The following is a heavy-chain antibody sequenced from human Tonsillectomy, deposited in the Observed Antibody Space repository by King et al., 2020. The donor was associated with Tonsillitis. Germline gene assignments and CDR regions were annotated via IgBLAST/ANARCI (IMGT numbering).Heavy chain of an antibody. CDR3: TKSLDLSDYYLGLDV. D-gene: IGHD3/OR15-3a*01. CDR1: GGSISSYY. Sequence: QLQESGPGLVKPSETLSLTCSVSGGSISSYYWSWLRQPPGKGLEWIGYMYYRGSTDYSPSLKSRVTMSVDTSKSQFSLKLSSVTAADTAVYYCTKSLDLSDYYLGLDVWGQGTTVTVSS. CDR2: MYYRGST. V-gene: IGHV4-59*01. J-gene: IGHJ6*02.